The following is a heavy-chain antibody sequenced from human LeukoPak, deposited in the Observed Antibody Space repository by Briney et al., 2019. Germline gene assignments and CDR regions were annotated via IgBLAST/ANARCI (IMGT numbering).Heavy chain of an antibody. J-gene: IGHJ4*02. Sequence: LSLTCTVSGGSISSYYWSWVRQAPGKGLEWVSGISWNSGSIGYADSVKGRFTISRDNAKNSLYLQMNSLRAEDTALYYCAKDFGYDFWSGYYGSYFDYWGQGTLVTVSS. CDR2: ISWNSGSI. CDR3: AKDFGYDFWSGYYGSYFDY. V-gene: IGHV3-9*01. D-gene: IGHD3-3*01. CDR1: GGSISSYY.